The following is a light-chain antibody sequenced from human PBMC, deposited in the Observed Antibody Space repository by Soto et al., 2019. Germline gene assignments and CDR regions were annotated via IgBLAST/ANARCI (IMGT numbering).Light chain of an antibody. Sequence: QYALTQPASVSGSPGQSITISCTGTSSDVGAYNYVSWYQQHPGKAPKLIIFDVSNRPSGVSNRFSGSKSGNTASLTISGLQTEDEADYYCSSNSGSNSLVFGGGTKLTVL. J-gene: IGLJ2*01. CDR2: DVS. CDR1: SSDVGAYNY. V-gene: IGLV2-14*03. CDR3: SSNSGSNSLV.